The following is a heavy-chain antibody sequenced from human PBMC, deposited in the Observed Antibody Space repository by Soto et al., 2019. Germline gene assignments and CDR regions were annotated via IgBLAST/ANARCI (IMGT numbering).Heavy chain of an antibody. CDR1: GFTFSSYG. CDR3: ARILGGGYCSSTSCYTSAMDY. V-gene: IGHV3-30*03. Sequence: GGSLRLSCAASGFTFSSYGMHWVRQAPGKGLEWVAVISYDGSNKYYADSVKGRFTISRDNSKNTLYLQMNSLRAEDTAVYYCARILGGGYCSSTSCYTSAMDYWGQGTLVTVSS. CDR2: ISYDGSNK. J-gene: IGHJ4*02. D-gene: IGHD2-2*02.